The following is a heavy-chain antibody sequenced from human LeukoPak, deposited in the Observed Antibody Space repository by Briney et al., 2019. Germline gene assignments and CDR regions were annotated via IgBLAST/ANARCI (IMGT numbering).Heavy chain of an antibody. CDR1: GYTFTSYD. CDR2: MNPNSGNT. Sequence: GASVKVSCKASGYTFTSYDINWVRQATGQGLEWMGWMNPNSGNTGYAQKFQGRVTMTRNTSISTAYMELSSLRSEDTAVYYCARSYSSGWYDYYYYYMDVRGKGTTVTVSS. D-gene: IGHD6-19*01. CDR3: ARSYSSGWYDYYYYYMDV. J-gene: IGHJ6*03. V-gene: IGHV1-8*01.